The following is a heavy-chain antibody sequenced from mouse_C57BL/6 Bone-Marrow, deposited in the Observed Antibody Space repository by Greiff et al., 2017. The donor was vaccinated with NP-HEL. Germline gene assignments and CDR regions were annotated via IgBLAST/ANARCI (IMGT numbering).Heavy chain of an antibody. CDR2: ISSGGSYT. V-gene: IGHV5-6*02. Sequence: DVMLVESGGDLVKPGGSLKLSCAASGFTFSSYGMSWVRQTPDKRLEWVATISSGGSYTYYPDSVKGRFTISRDNAKNTLYLQMSSLKSEDTAMYYCARTYGNLHFDYWGQGTTLTVSS. CDR1: GFTFSSYG. CDR3: ARTYGNLHFDY. J-gene: IGHJ2*01. D-gene: IGHD2-1*01.